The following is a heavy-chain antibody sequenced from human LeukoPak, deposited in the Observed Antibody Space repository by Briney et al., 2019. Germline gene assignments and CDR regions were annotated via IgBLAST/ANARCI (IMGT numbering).Heavy chain of an antibody. Sequence: PGGSLRLSCAASGFTFSSYWMHWVRQAPGKGLVWVSRINSDGSSTSYADSVKGRFTISRDNAKNTLYLQMNSLRAEDTAVYYCARVEISGWDPQRIDYWGQGTLVTVPS. J-gene: IGHJ4*02. CDR3: ARVEISGWDPQRIDY. CDR1: GFTFSSYW. CDR2: INSDGSST. V-gene: IGHV3-74*01. D-gene: IGHD6-19*01.